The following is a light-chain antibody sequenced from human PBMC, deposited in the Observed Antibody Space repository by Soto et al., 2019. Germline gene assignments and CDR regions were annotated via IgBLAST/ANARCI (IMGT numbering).Light chain of an antibody. CDR2: EVS. CDR3: CSYAGSGTPYV. Sequence: QSVLTQPASVSGSPGQSITISCTGTTSDVGTYNLVSWYQQHPGKAPKLLIYEVSKRPSGVSDRFSASKSGNTASLTISGLQAEDEADYYCCSYAGSGTPYVFGTGTKATVL. V-gene: IGLV2-23*02. CDR1: TSDVGTYNL. J-gene: IGLJ1*01.